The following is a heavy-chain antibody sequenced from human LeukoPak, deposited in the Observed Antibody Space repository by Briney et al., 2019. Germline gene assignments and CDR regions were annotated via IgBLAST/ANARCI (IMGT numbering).Heavy chain of an antibody. J-gene: IGHJ6*04. D-gene: IGHD2-21*02. Sequence: PGGSLRLSCAASGFTFSAYSMHWVRQAPGKGLEWVAIISYDGSDKHYADSVKGRFTVSRDNSKNTLYLQMNSLRADDTAVYYCATSVDTSIPACLDVWGKGTTVTVSS. CDR3: ATSVDTSIPACLDV. V-gene: IGHV3-30*04. CDR2: ISYDGSDK. CDR1: GFTFSAYS.